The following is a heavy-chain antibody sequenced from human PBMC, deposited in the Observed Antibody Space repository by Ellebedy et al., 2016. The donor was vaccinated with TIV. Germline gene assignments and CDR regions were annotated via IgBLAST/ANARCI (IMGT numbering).Heavy chain of an antibody. CDR3: ARWFGELLYVRWFDP. J-gene: IGHJ5*02. CDR1: GDSISRSSSY. D-gene: IGHD3-10*01. CDR2: IYYTGST. V-gene: IGHV4-39*01. Sequence: SEALSLTCTVSGDSISRSSSYWGWIRQPPGKGLEWIGSIYYTGSTDYNPSLKSRVTIFADTSKNQFSLRLSSVTAADTAVYYCARWFGELLYVRWFDPWGQGTLVTVSS.